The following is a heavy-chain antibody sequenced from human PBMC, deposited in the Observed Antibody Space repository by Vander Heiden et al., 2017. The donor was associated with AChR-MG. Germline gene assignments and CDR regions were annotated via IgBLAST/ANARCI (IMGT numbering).Heavy chain of an antibody. CDR1: GFTFGDYA. V-gene: IGHV3-49*05. CDR3: TRGYERTL. Sequence: EVQLVASGGGLVKPGRSLRLPCTSSGFTFGDYARGGFRQAPGNGLEWVGFIRSKAYGWTTEYAASVKGRVIISRDDSKSIAYLQMNSLKTEDTAVYFCTRGYERTLWGQGTMVTVSS. CDR2: IRSKAYGWTT. D-gene: IGHD1-20*01. J-gene: IGHJ3*01.